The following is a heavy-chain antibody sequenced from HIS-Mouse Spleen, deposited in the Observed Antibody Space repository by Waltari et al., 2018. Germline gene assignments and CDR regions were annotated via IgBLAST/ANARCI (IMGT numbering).Heavy chain of an antibody. Sequence: QVQLVESGGGVVQPGRSLRLSCAASGFTFSSYGMHWVRQAPGKGLGWLAVISYDGSNKSYADSVKGRFTISRDNSKNTLYLQMNSLRAEDTAVYYCAKDNHHAFDYWGQGTLVTVSS. CDR3: AKDNHHAFDY. V-gene: IGHV3-30*18. J-gene: IGHJ4*02. CDR1: GFTFSSYG. CDR2: ISYDGSNK.